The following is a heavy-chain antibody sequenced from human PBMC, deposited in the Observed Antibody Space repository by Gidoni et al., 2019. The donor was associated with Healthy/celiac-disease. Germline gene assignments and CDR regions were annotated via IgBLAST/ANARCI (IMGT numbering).Heavy chain of an antibody. V-gene: IGHV3-9*01. CDR1: GYNVNVDA. CDR2: LSWNRFII. D-gene: IGHD2-21*01. J-gene: IGHJ2*01. CDR3: SKYIFRGSKGYWYFDL. Sequence: EVQLVESGGGVGQPGRSLRISCAASGYNVNVDAMHWVRQAPGKGLEWVSGLSWNRFIIVYADSVKGRFTISRDNAKNSLYLQMNSLIAEDTALYYCSKYIFRGSKGYWYFDLWGRGTLVTVSS.